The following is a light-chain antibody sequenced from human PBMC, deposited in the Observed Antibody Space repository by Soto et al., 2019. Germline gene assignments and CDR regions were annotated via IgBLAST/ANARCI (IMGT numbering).Light chain of an antibody. CDR3: QQYDKWPPYT. CDR1: QSVGSE. J-gene: IGKJ2*01. V-gene: IGKV3-15*01. Sequence: EVVMTQSPATLSVSPGDRATLSCSASQSVGSELAWYQQKPGQAPRLLIYGASTRSTGIPARFSGSGSGTDFTLTISSLXSEDFAVYYCQQYDKWPPYTFGQGTKVDTK. CDR2: GAS.